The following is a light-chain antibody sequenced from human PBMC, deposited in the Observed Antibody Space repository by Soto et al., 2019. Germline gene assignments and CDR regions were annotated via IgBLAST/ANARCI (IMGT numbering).Light chain of an antibody. J-gene: IGKJ3*01. V-gene: IGKV1-9*01. Sequence: DIQLTQSPSFLSSSVGDRVTITCRARQGIGSYLAWYQQRPGKAPKLLIYAASTLQSGVPSRFSGSGSGTEFTLTISRLQSEDFATYYCQQTSISPLFTFGHGTTVDI. CDR1: QGIGSY. CDR2: AAS. CDR3: QQTSISPLFT.